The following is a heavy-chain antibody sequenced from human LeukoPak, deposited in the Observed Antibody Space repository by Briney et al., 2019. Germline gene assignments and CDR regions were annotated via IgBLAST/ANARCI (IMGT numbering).Heavy chain of an antibody. CDR1: GGTFSSYA. J-gene: IGHJ6*03. CDR3: ARDLHPYPDYYYYYMDV. CDR2: IIPIFGTA. D-gene: IGHD4-11*01. Sequence: SVKVSCKASGGTFSSYAISWVRQAPGQGLEWMGGIIPIFGTANYAQKFQGRVTITADESTSTAYMELSSLRSEDTAVYYCARDLHPYPDYYYYYMDVWGKGATVTASS. V-gene: IGHV1-69*13.